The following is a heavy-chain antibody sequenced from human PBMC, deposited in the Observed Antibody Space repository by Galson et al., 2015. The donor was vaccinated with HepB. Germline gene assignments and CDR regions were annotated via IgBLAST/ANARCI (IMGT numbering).Heavy chain of an antibody. J-gene: IGHJ4*02. D-gene: IGHD3-22*01. V-gene: IGHV3-11*03. CDR3: ARVPYYYDISDYYYGLDY. Sequence: SLRLSCAAFGFTFSDHYMSWIRQAPGKGLEWVSDISSRSSYTKYADAVKGRFTISRDNAQNSLFLQMNSLRAEDTAVYYCARVPYYYDISDYYYGLDYWGQGTLVTVSS. CDR2: ISSRSSYT. CDR1: GFTFSDHY.